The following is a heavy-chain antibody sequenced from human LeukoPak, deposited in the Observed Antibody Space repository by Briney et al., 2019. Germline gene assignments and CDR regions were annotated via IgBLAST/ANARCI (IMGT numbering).Heavy chain of an antibody. J-gene: IGHJ4*02. V-gene: IGHV4-34*01. CDR3: ARDISGSIAALNYFDY. Sequence: PSETLSLTCAVYGGSFSGYYWSWIRQPPGKRLEWIGEINHSGSTNYNPSLKSRVTISVDTSKNQFSLKLSSVTAADTAVYYCARDISGSIAALNYFDYWGQGTLVTVSS. CDR2: INHSGST. D-gene: IGHD6-6*01. CDR1: GGSFSGYY.